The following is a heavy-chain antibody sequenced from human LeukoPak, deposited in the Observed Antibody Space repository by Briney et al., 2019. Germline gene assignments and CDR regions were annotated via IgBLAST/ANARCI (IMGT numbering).Heavy chain of an antibody. J-gene: IGHJ3*02. CDR1: GFTFSSYA. D-gene: IGHD2-15*01. Sequence: GGSLRLSCAASGFTFSSYAITWVRQAPGKGLEWVAVIWYDGSNDYYADSVKGRFTISRDNSKTTLYLQMNSLRAEDTAVYYCAREADCSGGSCYRGALDTWGQGTMVTVSS. CDR3: AREADCSGGSCYRGALDT. V-gene: IGHV3-33*08. CDR2: IWYDGSND.